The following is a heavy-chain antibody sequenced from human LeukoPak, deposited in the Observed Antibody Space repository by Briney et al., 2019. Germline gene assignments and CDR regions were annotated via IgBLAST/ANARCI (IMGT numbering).Heavy chain of an antibody. Sequence: PGGSLRLSCAASGFTFSSYAMSWVRQAPGKGLEWVSYISSSGSTIYYADSVKGRFTISRDNSKNTLYLQMNSLRAEDTAVYYCAREVVVVPAATGFTDYFDYWGQGTLVTVSS. J-gene: IGHJ4*02. CDR2: ISSSGSTI. V-gene: IGHV3-48*01. CDR3: AREVVVVPAATGFTDYFDY. D-gene: IGHD2-2*01. CDR1: GFTFSSYA.